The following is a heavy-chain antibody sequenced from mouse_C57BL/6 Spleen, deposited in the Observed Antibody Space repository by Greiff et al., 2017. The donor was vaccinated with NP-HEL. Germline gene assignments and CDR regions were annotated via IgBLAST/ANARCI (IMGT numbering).Heavy chain of an antibody. CDR1: GYTFTSYW. CDR2: IHPNSGST. D-gene: IGHD4-1*01. Sequence: QVQLQQPGAELVKPGASVKLSCKASGYTFTSYWMHWVKQRPGQGLEWIGMIHPNSGSTNYNEKFKSKATLTVDKSSSTAYMQLSSLTSEDSAVYYGARRRVTGTEGWYFDVWGTGTTVTVSS. V-gene: IGHV1-64*01. CDR3: ARRRVTGTEGWYFDV. J-gene: IGHJ1*03.